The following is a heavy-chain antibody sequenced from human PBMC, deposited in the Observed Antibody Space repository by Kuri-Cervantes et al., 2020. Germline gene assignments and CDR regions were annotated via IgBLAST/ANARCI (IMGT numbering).Heavy chain of an antibody. Sequence: GESLKISCAASGFTFSSYSMNWVRQAPGRGLEWVSSISSSSSYIYYADSVKGRFTISRDDSKNTLYLQMNNLKTEDTAIYYCAKRYGAKITRYYGMDVWSQGTTVTVSS. V-gene: IGHV3-21*01. D-gene: IGHD4/OR15-4a*01. J-gene: IGHJ6*02. CDR3: AKRYGAKITRYYGMDV. CDR2: ISSSSSYI. CDR1: GFTFSSYS.